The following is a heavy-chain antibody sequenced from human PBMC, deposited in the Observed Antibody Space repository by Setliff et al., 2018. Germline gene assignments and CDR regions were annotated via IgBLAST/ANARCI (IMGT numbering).Heavy chain of an antibody. CDR1: GGSISSGGYY. V-gene: IGHV4-31*03. CDR2: VYYSGST. CDR3: ARMAVRVASRPSSPLEYYYYMDF. J-gene: IGHJ6*03. Sequence: SETLSLTCTVSGGSISSGGYYWTWIRQHPGRGLEWIGYVYYSGSTYDNPSLKSRVTMSVDTSKSHFSLRLSSVTAADTAVYYCARMAVRVASRPSSPLEYYYYMDFWGKGATVTVSS. D-gene: IGHD6-6*01.